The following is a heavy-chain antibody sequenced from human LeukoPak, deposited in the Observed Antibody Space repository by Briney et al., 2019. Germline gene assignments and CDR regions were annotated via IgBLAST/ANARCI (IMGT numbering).Heavy chain of an antibody. CDR2: TYYSGST. V-gene: IGHV4-61*01. D-gene: IGHD3-22*01. CDR3: ARVPYDSSGYYFDY. CDR1: GGSVSSGSYH. Sequence: SETLSLTCTVSGGSVSSGSYHWSWIRQPPGKGLEWIGYTYYSGSTNYNPSLKSRVTISVDTSKNQFSLKLSSVTAADTAVYYCARVPYDSSGYYFDYWGQGTLVTASS. J-gene: IGHJ4*02.